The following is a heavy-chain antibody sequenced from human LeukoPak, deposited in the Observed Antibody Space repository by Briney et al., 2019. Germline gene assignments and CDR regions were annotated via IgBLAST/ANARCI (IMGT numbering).Heavy chain of an antibody. V-gene: IGHV1-2*02. D-gene: IGHD6-13*01. CDR3: ARDDIGATGTRVGRY. Sequence: ASVKVSCKAPGYRFTGYYMHWVRQAPGQGLEWMGWINPTSGGTKYARKFQGRVTMTRDSSISTAYMELNRLRYDDTAVYYCARDDIGATGTRVGRYWGQGTLVTVSS. J-gene: IGHJ4*02. CDR1: GYRFTGYY. CDR2: INPTSGGT.